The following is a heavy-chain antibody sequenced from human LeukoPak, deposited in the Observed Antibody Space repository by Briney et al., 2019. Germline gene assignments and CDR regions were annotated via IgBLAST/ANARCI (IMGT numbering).Heavy chain of an antibody. CDR1: GASIRHYY. D-gene: IGHD6-13*01. V-gene: IGHV4-4*07. CDR2: IDPSGST. Sequence: PSETLSLTCTVSGASIRHYYWSWIRQPAGKGLEWIGRIDPSGSTNYNPSLKGRVTMSIDTSKNQFALKLNSVTAADTAVYYCAKEGAAPGPDFDYWGQGTLVIVSS. J-gene: IGHJ4*02. CDR3: AKEGAAPGPDFDY.